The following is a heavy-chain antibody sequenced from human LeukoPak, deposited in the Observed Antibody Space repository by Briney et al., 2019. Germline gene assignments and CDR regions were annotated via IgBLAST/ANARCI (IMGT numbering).Heavy chain of an antibody. Sequence: GESLKISCKGSGYSFTSYWIGWVRQMPGEGLEWMGIIYPGDSDTRYSPSFQGQVTISADKSISTAYLQWSSLKASDTAMYYCARLFDSSGWYGSYYYMDVWGKGTTVTVSS. D-gene: IGHD6-19*01. CDR1: GYSFTSYW. CDR3: ARLFDSSGWYGSYYYMDV. CDR2: IYPGDSDT. J-gene: IGHJ6*03. V-gene: IGHV5-51*01.